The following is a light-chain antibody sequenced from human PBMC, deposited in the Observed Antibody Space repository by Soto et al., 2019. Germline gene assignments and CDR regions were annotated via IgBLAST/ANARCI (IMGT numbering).Light chain of an antibody. J-gene: IGKJ4*01. CDR1: QSVSYY. V-gene: IGKV3-20*01. CDR3: QHCQPYGDSPPLT. Sequence: EIVLTQSAGTLSLSPGESATLSYTARQSVSYYLAWYQQKPGQARRLPLYDPSSRATGVPDRFSGSGSGTDFTLTISRLDPEEFAVYYSQHCQPYGDSPPLTFGGGTKVDIK. CDR2: DPS.